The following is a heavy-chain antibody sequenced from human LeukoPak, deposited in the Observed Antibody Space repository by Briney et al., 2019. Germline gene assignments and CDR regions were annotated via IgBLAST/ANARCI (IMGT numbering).Heavy chain of an antibody. CDR3: ATVAPGYCSSTSCYADYYYGMDV. V-gene: IGHV1-24*01. D-gene: IGHD2-2*01. CDR2: FEPEDGET. J-gene: IGHJ6*04. Sequence: ASVKVSCKVSGYTLTELSMHWVRQAPGKGLEWMGGFEPEDGETIYAQKFQGRVTMTEGTSADTAYMELSSLRSEDTAVYYCATVAPGYCSSTSCYADYYYGMDVWGKGTTVTVSS. CDR1: GYTLTELS.